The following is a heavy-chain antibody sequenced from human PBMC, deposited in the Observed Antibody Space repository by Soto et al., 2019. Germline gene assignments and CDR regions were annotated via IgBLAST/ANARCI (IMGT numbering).Heavy chain of an antibody. D-gene: IGHD3-3*01. J-gene: IGHJ4*02. CDR3: ARIGVLRFLELEG. CDR2: IIPIFGTA. V-gene: IGHV1-69*12. Sequence: QVQLVQSGTEVKKPGSSVKVSCKASGGTFSSYAISWVLEAPGQGLEWMGGIIPIFGTANYAQTFQGRVTITADESTSTAYMELSSLRSEDTAVYYCARIGVLRFLELEGWGQGTLVTVSS. CDR1: GGTFSSYA.